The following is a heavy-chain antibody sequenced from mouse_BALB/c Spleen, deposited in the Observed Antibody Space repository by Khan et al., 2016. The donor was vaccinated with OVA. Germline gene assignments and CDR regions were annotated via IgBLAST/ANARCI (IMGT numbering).Heavy chain of an antibody. V-gene: IGHV5-6-3*01. CDR1: GFTFSGYG. Sequence: EVELVESGGGLVQPGGSLKLSCAASGFTFSGYGMSWVRQTPDKRLELVATINSYGGTSYYPDSVKGRFTISRDNAKNTLHLQMCSLKSEDTAMYYCARGYYRNDESYWFFDVWGAGTTVTVSS. CDR3: ARGYYRNDESYWFFDV. CDR2: INSYGGTS. D-gene: IGHD2-14*01. J-gene: IGHJ1*01.